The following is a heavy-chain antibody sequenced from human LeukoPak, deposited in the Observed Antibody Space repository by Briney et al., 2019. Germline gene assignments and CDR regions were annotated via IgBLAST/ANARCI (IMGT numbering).Heavy chain of an antibody. V-gene: IGHV3-30-3*01. CDR3: ARRPAIAVAGVYYYGMDV. CDR2: ISYDGSNK. CDR1: GFTFSSYA. Sequence: GGSLRLSCAASGFTFSSYAMHWVRQAPGKGLEWVAVISYDGSNKYYADSVKGRFTISRDNSKNTLYLQINSLRVEDTGVYYCARRPAIAVAGVYYYGMDVWGQGTTVTVSS. D-gene: IGHD6-19*01. J-gene: IGHJ6*02.